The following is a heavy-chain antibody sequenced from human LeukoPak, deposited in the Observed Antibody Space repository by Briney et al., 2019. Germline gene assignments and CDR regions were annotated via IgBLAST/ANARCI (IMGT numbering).Heavy chain of an antibody. J-gene: IGHJ4*02. CDR1: GFTFNTYN. CDR2: ITSGGDYI. D-gene: IGHD3-9*01. CDR3: ARGHYDVLAASYKWTPDY. Sequence: GGSLRLSCAASGFTFNTYNMNWVRQAPGKGLEWVSSITSGGDYIYYADSVKGRFTTSRDNAKNSLSLQLNSLRVEDTAVYYCARGHYDVLAASYKWTPDYWGQGTLVTVSS. V-gene: IGHV3-21*01.